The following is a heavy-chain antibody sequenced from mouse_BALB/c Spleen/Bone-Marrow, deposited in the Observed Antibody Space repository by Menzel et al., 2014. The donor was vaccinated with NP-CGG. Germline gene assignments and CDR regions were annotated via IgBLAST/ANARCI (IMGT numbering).Heavy chain of an antibody. CDR3: ARQLGLYAMDY. J-gene: IGHJ4*01. D-gene: IGHD3-1*01. CDR2: IYPGDGDT. CDR1: GYAFSSSW. Sequence: QVQLQQPGPELVKPGASVKISCKASGYAFSSSWMNWVKQRPGQGLEWIGRIYPGDGDTNYNGKFKGKATLTADKSSSTAYMQLSSLTSVDSAVYSCARQLGLYAMDYWGQGTSVTVSS. V-gene: IGHV1-82*01.